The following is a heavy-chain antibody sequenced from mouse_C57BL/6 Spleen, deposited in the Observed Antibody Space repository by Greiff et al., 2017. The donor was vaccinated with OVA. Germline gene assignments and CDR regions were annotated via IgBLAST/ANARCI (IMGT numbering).Heavy chain of an antibody. CDR3: ARKDGSSYLWYFDV. J-gene: IGHJ1*03. Sequence: QVQLQQPGAELVKPGASVKLSCKASGYTFTSYWMQWVKQRPGQGLEWIGEIDPSDSYTNYNQKFKGKATLTVDTSSRTAYMQLSSLTSEDSAVYYCARKDGSSYLWYFDVWGTGTTVTVSS. D-gene: IGHD1-1*01. CDR2: IDPSDSYT. CDR1: GYTFTSYW. V-gene: IGHV1-50*01.